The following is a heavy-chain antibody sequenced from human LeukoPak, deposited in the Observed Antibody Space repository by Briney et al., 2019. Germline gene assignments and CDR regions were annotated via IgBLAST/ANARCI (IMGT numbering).Heavy chain of an antibody. Sequence: PSETLSLTCAVYGGSFSGYYWTWIRQTPEKGLEWIGEMNPSGSTNYNPSLKSRVTISVDTSKNQFSLELSSVTAADTAVYYCARGRQDVTMIVVVMTAVSYYLDVWGKGATVTVS. CDR1: GGSFSGYY. D-gene: IGHD3-22*01. CDR3: ARGRQDVTMIVVVMTAVSYYLDV. J-gene: IGHJ6*03. V-gene: IGHV4-34*01. CDR2: MNPSGST.